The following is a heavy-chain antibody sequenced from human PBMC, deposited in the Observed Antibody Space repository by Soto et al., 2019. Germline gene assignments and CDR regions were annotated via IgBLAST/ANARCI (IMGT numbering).Heavy chain of an antibody. V-gene: IGHV4-4*07. J-gene: IGHJ6*02. CDR2: IYTSGST. CDR3: AREGYSGYDSSYYYGMDV. Sequence: PSETLSRTCTDSGGSISSYYWSWIRQPAGKGLEWIGRIYTSGSTNYNPSLKSRVTMSVDTSKNQFSLKLSSVTAADTAVYYCAREGYSGYDSSYYYGMDVWGQGTTVTVSS. CDR1: GGSISSYY. D-gene: IGHD5-12*01.